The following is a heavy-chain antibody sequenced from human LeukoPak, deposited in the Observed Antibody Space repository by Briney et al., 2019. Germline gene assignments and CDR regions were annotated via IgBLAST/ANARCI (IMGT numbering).Heavy chain of an antibody. CDR1: GGSISSYY. CDR2: IYYSGST. D-gene: IGHD4-23*01. CDR3: ARSYTVVTFRSGYYYYYMDV. J-gene: IGHJ6*03. V-gene: IGHV4-59*01. Sequence: PSETLSLTCTVSGGSISSYYWSWIRQPPGKGLEWIGYIYYSGSTNYSPSLKSRVTISVDTSKNQFSLKLSSVTAADTAVYYCARSYTVVTFRSGYYYYYMDVWGKGTTVTVSS.